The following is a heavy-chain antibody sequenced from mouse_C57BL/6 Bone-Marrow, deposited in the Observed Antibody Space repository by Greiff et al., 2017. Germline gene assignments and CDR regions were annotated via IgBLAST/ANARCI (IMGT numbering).Heavy chain of an antibody. CDR2: INPNNGGT. CDR3: ALPWYFDV. CDR1: GYTFTDYY. Sequence: VQLQQSGPELVKPGASVKISCKASGYTFTDYYMNWVKQSHGKSLEWIGDINPNNGGTRYNQKFKGKATLTVDKSSSTAYMELRSLTSEDSAVYYCALPWYFDVWGTGTTVTVSS. J-gene: IGHJ1*03. V-gene: IGHV1-26*01.